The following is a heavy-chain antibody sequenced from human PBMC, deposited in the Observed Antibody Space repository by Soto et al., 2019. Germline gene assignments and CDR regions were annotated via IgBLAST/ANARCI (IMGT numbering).Heavy chain of an antibody. CDR3: ARAGLYCTNDICAIDY. Sequence: SVKVSCKASAGTFRSYAISWVRQAPGQGLEWMGEIIPIFGTAKYAQKFQGRVTITADESTSTAYMELSSLRSEDTAVYYCARAGLYCTNDICAIDYWGQGTLVTVSS. D-gene: IGHD2-8*01. CDR2: IIPIFGTA. V-gene: IGHV1-69*13. J-gene: IGHJ4*02. CDR1: AGTFRSYA.